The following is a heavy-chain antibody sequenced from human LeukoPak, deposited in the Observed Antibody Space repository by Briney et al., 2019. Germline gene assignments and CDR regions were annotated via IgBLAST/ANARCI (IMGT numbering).Heavy chain of an antibody. CDR3: TRVRGAVAGMMFDY. D-gene: IGHD6-19*01. J-gene: IGHJ4*02. CDR2: IRSKAYGGTT. CDR1: GFTFGDYA. Sequence: GGSLRLSCTASGFTFGDYAMSWVRQAPGKGLEWVGFIRSKAYGGTTEYAASVKGRFTISRDDSKSIAYLQMNSLKTEDTAVYYCTRVRGAVAGMMFDYWGQGTLVTVSS. V-gene: IGHV3-49*04.